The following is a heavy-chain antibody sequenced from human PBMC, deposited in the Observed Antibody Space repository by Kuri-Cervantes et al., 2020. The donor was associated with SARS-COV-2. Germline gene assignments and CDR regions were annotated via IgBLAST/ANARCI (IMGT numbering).Heavy chain of an antibody. CDR3: ARELGGGSV. J-gene: IGHJ4*02. CDR2: INSDGSST. CDR1: GFTFSDYY. D-gene: IGHD2-15*01. Sequence: GGSLRLSCAASGFTFSDYYMSWIRQAPGKGLVWVSRINSDGSSTSYADSVKGRFTISRDNAKNTLYLQMNSLRAEDTAVYYCARELGGGSVWGQGTLVTVSS. V-gene: IGHV3-74*01.